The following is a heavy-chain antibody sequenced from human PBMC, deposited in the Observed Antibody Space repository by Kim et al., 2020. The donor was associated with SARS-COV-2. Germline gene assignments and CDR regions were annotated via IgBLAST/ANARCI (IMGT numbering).Heavy chain of an antibody. CDR3: ARDRGVFGDPNFDY. CDR1: GFTFTGYY. V-gene: IGHV1-2*06. D-gene: IGHD3-16*02. Sequence: ASVKVSCKASGFTFTGYYIHWVRQAPGQGLEWMGRINHTTGGTFYAQKFQGRVTMTGDTSISLAYMELSRLRSDDTALYYCARDRGVFGDPNFDYWGQGALGTVSS. J-gene: IGHJ4*02. CDR2: INHTTGGT.